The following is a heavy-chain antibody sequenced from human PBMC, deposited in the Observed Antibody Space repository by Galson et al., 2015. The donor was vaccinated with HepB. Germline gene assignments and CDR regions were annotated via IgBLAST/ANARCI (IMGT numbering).Heavy chain of an antibody. J-gene: IGHJ4*02. CDR3: ARALTTVTARFDY. V-gene: IGHV1-46*01. Sequence: SVKVSCKASGYTFTSYYMHWVRQAPGQGLEWMGIINPSGGSTSYAQKFQGGVTMTRDTSTSTVYMELSSLRSEDTAVYYCARALTTVTARFDYWGQGTLVTVSS. CDR1: GYTFTSYY. CDR2: INPSGGST. D-gene: IGHD4-17*01.